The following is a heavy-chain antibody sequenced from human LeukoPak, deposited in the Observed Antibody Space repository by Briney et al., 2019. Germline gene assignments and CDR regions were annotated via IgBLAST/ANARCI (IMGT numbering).Heavy chain of an antibody. J-gene: IGHJ4*02. V-gene: IGHV3-11*04. CDR2: ISSSGSTI. Sequence: PGGSLRLSCATSGFTVNNNYMSWVRQAPGKGLEWVSYISSSGSTIYYADSVKGRFTISRDNAKNSLYLQMNSLRVEDTAVYYCTRDSGRFRLDYWGQGILVTVSS. D-gene: IGHD6-19*01. CDR1: GFTVNNNY. CDR3: TRDSGRFRLDY.